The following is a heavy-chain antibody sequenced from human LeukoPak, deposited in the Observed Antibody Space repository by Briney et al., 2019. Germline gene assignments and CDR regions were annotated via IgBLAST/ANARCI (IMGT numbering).Heavy chain of an antibody. CDR2: IYYSGST. D-gene: IGHD6-13*01. CDR3: ARDWRVIGAAGKRVYNWFDP. CDR1: GGSISSYY. Sequence: PSETLSLTCTVSGGSISSYYWSWIRQPPGKGLEWIGYIYYSGSTNYNPSLKSRVTISVDTSKNQFSLKLSSVTAADTAVYYCARDWRVIGAAGKRVYNWFDPWGQGTLVTVSS. J-gene: IGHJ5*02. V-gene: IGHV4-59*01.